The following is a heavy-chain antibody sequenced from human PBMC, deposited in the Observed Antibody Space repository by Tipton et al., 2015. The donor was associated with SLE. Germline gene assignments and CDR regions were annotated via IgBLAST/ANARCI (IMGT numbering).Heavy chain of an antibody. V-gene: IGHV3-7*01. CDR1: GFTFSSYW. D-gene: IGHD3-3*01. J-gene: IGHJ5*02. Sequence: SLRLSCAASGFTFSSYWMSWVRQAPGKGLEWVANIKQDGSEKYYGDSVKGRFTISRDNAKNSLYLQMNSLRAEDTAVYYCARVLPITIFGVVDYNWFDPWGQGTLVTVSS. CDR3: ARVLPITIFGVVDYNWFDP. CDR2: IKQDGSEK.